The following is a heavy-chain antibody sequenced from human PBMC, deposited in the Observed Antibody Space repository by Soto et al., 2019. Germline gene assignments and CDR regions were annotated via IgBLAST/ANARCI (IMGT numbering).Heavy chain of an antibody. CDR2: IYYSGST. D-gene: IGHD4-4*01. Sequence: SETLSLTCTVSGGSISSGGYYWSWIRQHPGKGLEWIGYIYYSGSTYYNPSLKSRVTISVDTSKNQSSLRLSSVTAADTAVYYCARVLPTVTTQWFDPWGQGTLVTVSS. V-gene: IGHV4-31*03. J-gene: IGHJ5*02. CDR1: GGSISSGGYY. CDR3: ARVLPTVTTQWFDP.